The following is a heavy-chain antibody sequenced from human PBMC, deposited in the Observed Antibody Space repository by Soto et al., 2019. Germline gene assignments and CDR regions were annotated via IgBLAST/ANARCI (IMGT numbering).Heavy chain of an antibody. CDR3: ARDCGPPSCRGFWSGSSYYYCRLVV. V-gene: IGHV1-2*04. J-gene: IGHJ6*04. Sequence: ASVKVSCKASGYTFTGYYMHWVRQAPGQGLEWMGWINPNSGGTNYAQKFQGWVTMTRDTSISTAYMELSRLRSDDTAVYYCARDCGPPSCRGFWSGSSYYYCRLVVWRKGHTLIVSS. CDR1: GYTFTGYY. D-gene: IGHD3-3*01. CDR2: INPNSGGT.